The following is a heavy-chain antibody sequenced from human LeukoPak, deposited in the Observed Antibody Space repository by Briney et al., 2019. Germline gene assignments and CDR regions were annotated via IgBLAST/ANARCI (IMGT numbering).Heavy chain of an antibody. D-gene: IGHD6-13*01. CDR2: INPNSGGT. V-gene: IGHV1-2*02. Sequence: ASVKDSCKASGYTFTGYYMHWVRQAPGQGLEWMGWINPNSGGTNYAQKFQGRVTMTRDTSISTAYMELSRLRSDDTAVYYCAVGAAAGRGWFDPWGRGNVVSVSS. J-gene: IGHJ5*02. CDR3: AVGAAAGRGWFDP. CDR1: GYTFTGYY.